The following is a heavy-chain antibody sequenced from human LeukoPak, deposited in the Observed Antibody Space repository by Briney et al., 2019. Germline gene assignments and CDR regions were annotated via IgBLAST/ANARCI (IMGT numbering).Heavy chain of an antibody. D-gene: IGHD4-17*01. CDR2: INPNSGGT. CDR1: GYTFTGYY. V-gene: IGHV1-2*04. CDR3: ARDRTAYGDWYFDY. J-gene: IGHJ4*02. Sequence: ASVTVSCTASGYTFTGYYMHWVRQAPGQGLEWMGWINPNSGGTNYAQKFQGWVTMTRDTSISTTYMELSRLRSDDTAVYYCARDRTAYGDWYFDYWGQGTLVTVSS.